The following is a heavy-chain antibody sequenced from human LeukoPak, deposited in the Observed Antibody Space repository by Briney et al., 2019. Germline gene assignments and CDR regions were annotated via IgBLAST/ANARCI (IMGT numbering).Heavy chain of an antibody. J-gene: IGHJ4*02. Sequence: GSLRLSCAASGFTFSSSAMTCVRQAPGKGLEWVSGISGSGGSTYYADSVKGRFTISRDNSKNTLYLQMNSLRAEDTTVYYSAKGIYGDYVPLDYWGLGTLVTVSS. CDR1: GFTFSSSA. V-gene: IGHV3-23*01. CDR3: AKGIYGDYVPLDY. CDR2: ISGSGGST. D-gene: IGHD4-17*01.